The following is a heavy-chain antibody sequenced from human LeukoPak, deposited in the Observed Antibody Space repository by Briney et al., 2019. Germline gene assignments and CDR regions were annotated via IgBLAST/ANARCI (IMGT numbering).Heavy chain of an antibody. CDR1: GYTFTSYG. CDR3: ARDLYYYDSSGFETYDY. J-gene: IGHJ4*02. CDR2: MNPNSGNT. Sequence: ASVKVSCKASGYTFTSYGINWVRQATGQGLEWMGWMNPNSGNTGYAQKFQGRVTMTRNTSISTAYMELSSLRSEDTAVYYCARDLYYYDSSGFETYDYWGQGTLVTVSS. D-gene: IGHD3-22*01. V-gene: IGHV1-8*02.